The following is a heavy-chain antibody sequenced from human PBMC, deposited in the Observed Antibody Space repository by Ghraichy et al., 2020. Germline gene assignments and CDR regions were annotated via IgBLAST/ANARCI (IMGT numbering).Heavy chain of an antibody. CDR2: ISYSGST. CDR3: ARGIPYDSSGYDSPKNFWSFDL. CDR1: GGSISSGDYY. V-gene: IGHV4-30-4*01. J-gene: IGHJ2*01. Sequence: SETLSLTCTVSGGSISSGDYYWSWIRQPPGKGLEWIGYISYSGSTYYNPSLKSRVTMSVDTSKNQFSLGLSSVTAADTAVYCCARGIPYDSSGYDSPKNFWSFDLWGRGTLVTVSS. D-gene: IGHD3-22*01.